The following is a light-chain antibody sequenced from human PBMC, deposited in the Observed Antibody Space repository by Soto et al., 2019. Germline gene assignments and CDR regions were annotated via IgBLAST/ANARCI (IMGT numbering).Light chain of an antibody. CDR3: QQRNGWTPVT. V-gene: IGKV3-11*01. CDR1: ESVSDNY. CDR2: GAS. J-gene: IGKJ5*01. Sequence: ETVSTQSPCTLPLSQGERATVSCRAIESVSDNYLAWYQQRSGQAPRLVIYGASSRASAVPARFGGSGSGTDFTLTISILEPEDSAVYYCQQRNGWTPVTFGQGTRLENK.